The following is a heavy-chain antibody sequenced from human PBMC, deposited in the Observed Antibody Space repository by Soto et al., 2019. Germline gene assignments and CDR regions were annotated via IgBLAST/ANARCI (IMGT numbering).Heavy chain of an antibody. CDR3: ARHATGGPYDFDY. Sequence: SETLSLTCTVSGGSISSSSYYWGWIRQPPGKGLEWIGSIYYSGSTYYNPSLKSRVTISVDTSKNHFSLKLSSVTAADTAVYYCARHATGGPYDFDYWGQGTLVTVSS. V-gene: IGHV4-39*01. J-gene: IGHJ4*02. CDR2: IYYSGST. D-gene: IGHD1-26*01. CDR1: GGSISSSSYY.